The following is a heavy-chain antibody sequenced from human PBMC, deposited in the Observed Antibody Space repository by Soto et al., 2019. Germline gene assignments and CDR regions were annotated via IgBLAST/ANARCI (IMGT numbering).Heavy chain of an antibody. CDR2: INHSGST. CDR3: ARGRVVVARRRNNWFDP. D-gene: IGHD2-15*01. CDR1: GGSFSGYY. J-gene: IGHJ5*02. V-gene: IGHV4-34*01. Sequence: SETLSLTCAVYGGSFSGYYWSWIRQTPGKGLEWIGEINHSGSTNYNPSLKSRVTISVDTSKNQFSLKLSSVTAADTAVYYCARGRVVVARRRNNWFDPWGQGTLVTVSS.